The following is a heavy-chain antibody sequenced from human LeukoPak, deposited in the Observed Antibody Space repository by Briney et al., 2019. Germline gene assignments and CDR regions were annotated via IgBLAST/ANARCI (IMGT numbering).Heavy chain of an antibody. CDR1: GGSIISYY. V-gene: IGHV4-4*09. CDR3: ARQRKGYCRSTSCYRPMDG. Sequence: SDSPSLTCTVSGGSIISYYSSWIRPPPRKGMEWIGYIYTSGSTNYNPSLKSRVTISVDTSKNQFSLKLSSVTAADTAVYYCARQRKGYCRSTSCYRPMDGWGKGTTVTV. J-gene: IGHJ6*03. D-gene: IGHD2-2*01. CDR2: IYTSGST.